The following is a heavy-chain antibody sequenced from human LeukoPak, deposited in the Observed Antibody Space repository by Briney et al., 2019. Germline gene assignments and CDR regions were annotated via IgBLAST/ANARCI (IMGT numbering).Heavy chain of an antibody. V-gene: IGHV4-34*01. J-gene: IGHJ2*01. CDR2: INHSGST. CDR3: ARGKKRGYSYGQDWYFDL. D-gene: IGHD5-18*01. Sequence: SETLSLTCAVYGGSFSGYYWSWIRQPPGKGLEWIGEINHSGSTNYNPSLKSRVTISVDTSKNQFSLKLSSVTAADTAVYYCARGKKRGYSYGQDWYFDLWGRGTLVTVSS. CDR1: GGSFSGYY.